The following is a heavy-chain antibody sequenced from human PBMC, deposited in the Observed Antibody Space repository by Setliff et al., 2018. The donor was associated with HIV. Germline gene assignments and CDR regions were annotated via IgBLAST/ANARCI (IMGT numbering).Heavy chain of an antibody. J-gene: IGHJ4*02. Sequence: ASVKVSCKTSGYTFSAHYIHWVRQAPGQGLEWMGWIDPNSGDTNYAQKFQGRVTMARDTSISTAYMELNRLTSDDTALYCCVKGAGGYYDYWSQGAPVTVSS. D-gene: IGHD2-15*01. CDR2: IDPNSGDT. CDR1: GYTFSAHY. V-gene: IGHV1-2*02. CDR3: VKGAGGYYDY.